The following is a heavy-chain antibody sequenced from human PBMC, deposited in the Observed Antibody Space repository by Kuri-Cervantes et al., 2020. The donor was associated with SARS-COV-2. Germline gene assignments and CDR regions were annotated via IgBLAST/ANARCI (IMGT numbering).Heavy chain of an antibody. Sequence: ASVKVSCKASGYTFTCYGISWVRQAPGQGLEWMGWISAYNGNTNYAQKLQGRVTMTTDTSTSTAYMELRSLRSDDTAVYYCASESGSSGWYGFDYWGQGTLVTVSS. CDR3: ASESGSSGWYGFDY. CDR2: ISAYNGNT. CDR1: GYTFTCYG. J-gene: IGHJ4*02. V-gene: IGHV1-18*04. D-gene: IGHD6-19*01.